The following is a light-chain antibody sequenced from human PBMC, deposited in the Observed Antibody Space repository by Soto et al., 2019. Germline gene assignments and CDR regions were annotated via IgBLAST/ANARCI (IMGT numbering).Light chain of an antibody. J-gene: IGLJ2*01. V-gene: IGLV1-40*01. CDR2: GNS. CDR3: QSYDSSLSGSV. Sequence: QSLLTQPPSVSGAPGQRVTISCTGSSSNIGANYHVHWYQQLPGTAPKLLIYGNSNRPSGVPDRFSGSKSGTSASLAITGLQAEDEADYYCQSYDSSLSGSVFGGGTKLTVL. CDR1: SSNIGANYH.